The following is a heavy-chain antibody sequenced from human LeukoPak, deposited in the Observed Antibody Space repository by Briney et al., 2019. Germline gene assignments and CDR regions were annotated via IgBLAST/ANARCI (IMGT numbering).Heavy chain of an antibody. V-gene: IGHV5-51*01. CDR1: GYNFTTYW. Sequence: GESLKISCKGSGYNFTTYWIGWVRQMTGQGLEWMGLTYPGDSDTRYSPSFQGQVTISADKSISTAYLQWSSLKASDTAMYYCARHGENSGDYWGQGTLVTVSS. D-gene: IGHD2-21*01. CDR2: TYPGDSDT. J-gene: IGHJ4*02. CDR3: ARHGENSGDY.